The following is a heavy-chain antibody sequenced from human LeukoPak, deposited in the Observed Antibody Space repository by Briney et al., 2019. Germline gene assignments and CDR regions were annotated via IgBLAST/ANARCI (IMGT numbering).Heavy chain of an antibody. Sequence: GGSLRLSCAASGFTFSSYAMSWVRQAPGKGLEWVSAISGSGGSTYYADSVKGRFTISRDNSKNTLYLQMNSLRAEDTAVYYCAKPVSVNDYGDFFAFDIWGQGTMVTVSS. V-gene: IGHV3-23*01. CDR3: AKPVSVNDYGDFFAFDI. CDR2: ISGSGGST. D-gene: IGHD4-17*01. J-gene: IGHJ3*02. CDR1: GFTFSSYA.